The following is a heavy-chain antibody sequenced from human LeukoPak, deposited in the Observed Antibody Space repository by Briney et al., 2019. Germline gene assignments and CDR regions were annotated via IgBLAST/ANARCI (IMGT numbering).Heavy chain of an antibody. CDR2: IKHDGGDK. CDR3: ARGGNYDILTGYIFDY. CDR1: GFTFSNYW. V-gene: IGHV3-7*03. Sequence: QPGGSLRLSCAASGFTFSNYWMSWVRQVPGKGLEWVANIKHDGGDKHYVDSVKGRFTIARDSAKNSLNLQMNSLRAEDTAVYYCARGGNYDILTGYIFDYWGQETLVTVSS. D-gene: IGHD3-9*01. J-gene: IGHJ4*02.